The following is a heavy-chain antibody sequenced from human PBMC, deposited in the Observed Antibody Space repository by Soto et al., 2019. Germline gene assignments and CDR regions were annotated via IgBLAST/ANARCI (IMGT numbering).Heavy chain of an antibody. Sequence: SQTLSLTCAISGDSVSSNSAAWNWIRQSPSRGLEWLGRTYYRSKWYNDYAVSVKSRITINPDTSKNQYSLQLNSVTPEDTAVYYCAREEDEDYYYYYGMDVWGQGTTVTVSS. J-gene: IGHJ6*02. CDR3: AREEDEDYYYYYGMDV. D-gene: IGHD2-15*01. V-gene: IGHV6-1*01. CDR2: TYYRSKWYN. CDR1: GDSVSSNSAA.